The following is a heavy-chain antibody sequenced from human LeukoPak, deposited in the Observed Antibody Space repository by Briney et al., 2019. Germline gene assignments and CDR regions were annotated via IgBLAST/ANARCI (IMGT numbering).Heavy chain of an antibody. CDR1: GVSISSYY. CDR3: AGSEYSSASGRYFDY. CDR2: IYYSGST. D-gene: IGHD6-6*01. V-gene: IGHV4-59*01. Sequence: SETLSLTCTVSGVSISSYYWSWIRQPPGKGLEWVGSIYYSGSTNYNPSLQRRDTISVNTTKTQFSLKLSSVTAADTAVYYCAGSEYSSASGRYFDYWGQGTLVTVSS. J-gene: IGHJ4*02.